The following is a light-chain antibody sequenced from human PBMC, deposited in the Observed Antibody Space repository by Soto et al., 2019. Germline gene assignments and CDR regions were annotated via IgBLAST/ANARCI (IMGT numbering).Light chain of an antibody. CDR3: QTWGTAIQDVL. J-gene: IGLJ2*01. CDR1: SGHSTYA. Sequence: QLVLTQSPSASASLGASDKLTCTLSSGHSTYAIAWHQQQPDKGPRYLMKLNSDGSHSKGDGIPDRFSGSSSGAERHLTISSLQSEDEADYYCQTWGTAIQDVLSGGWTQLTV. CDR2: LNSDGSH. V-gene: IGLV4-69*01.